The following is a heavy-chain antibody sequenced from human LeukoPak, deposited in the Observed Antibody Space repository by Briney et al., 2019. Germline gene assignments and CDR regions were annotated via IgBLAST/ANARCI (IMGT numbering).Heavy chain of an antibody. V-gene: IGHV4-34*01. CDR3: ARGRSVWFGRVPHFDY. D-gene: IGHD3-10*01. Sequence: PSETLSLTCAVYGGSFSGYYWSWLRQPPGKGLEWIGEINHSGSTNYNPSLKSRVTISVDTSKNQFSLKLSSVTAADTAVYYCARGRSVWFGRVPHFDYWGQGTLVTVSS. CDR2: INHSGST. J-gene: IGHJ4*02. CDR1: GGSFSGYY.